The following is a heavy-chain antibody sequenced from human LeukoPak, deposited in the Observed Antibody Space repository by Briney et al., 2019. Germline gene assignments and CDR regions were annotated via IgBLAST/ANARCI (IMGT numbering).Heavy chain of an antibody. D-gene: IGHD1-26*01. CDR1: GYSISSYY. J-gene: IGHJ4*02. CDR2: ITYSGST. Sequence: SETLSLTCTVSGYSISSYYWSWIRQPPGKGLEWIGYITYSGSTDYNPSLRSRVTISVDTSKNQFSLKLSSVTAADMGVYYCAREVGARFYWGQGTLVTVSS. CDR3: AREVGARFY. V-gene: IGHV4-59*01.